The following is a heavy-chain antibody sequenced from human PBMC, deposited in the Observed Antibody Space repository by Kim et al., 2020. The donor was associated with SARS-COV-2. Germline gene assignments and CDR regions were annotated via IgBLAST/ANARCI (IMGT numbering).Heavy chain of an antibody. CDR1: GDSVFSSSAG. J-gene: IGHJ4*02. V-gene: IGHV6-1*01. CDR2: TYYRTRWSS. CDR3: ARATAGRYDC. Sequence: SQTLSLTCAISGDSVFSSSAGWNWIRQSPSRGLEWLGRTYYRTRWSSDYAVSVKSRISIKPDTSKNQFSLQLNSVTPEDTAVYYCARATAGRYDCWGQGTLVTVSS. D-gene: IGHD6-13*01.